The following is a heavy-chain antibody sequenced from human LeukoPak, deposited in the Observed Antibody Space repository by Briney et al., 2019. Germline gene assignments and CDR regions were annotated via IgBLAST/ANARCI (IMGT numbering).Heavy chain of an antibody. Sequence: GGSLRLSCAASGFTFSSYWMSWVRQAPGKGLEWVANIKQDGSEKYYVDSVKGRFTISRDNAKNSLYLQMNSLRAEDTAVYYCAREYYYDSSGYYDYDAFDIWGQGTMVTVSS. V-gene: IGHV3-7*01. CDR1: GFTFSSYW. CDR2: IKQDGSEK. D-gene: IGHD3-22*01. J-gene: IGHJ3*02. CDR3: AREYYYDSSGYYDYDAFDI.